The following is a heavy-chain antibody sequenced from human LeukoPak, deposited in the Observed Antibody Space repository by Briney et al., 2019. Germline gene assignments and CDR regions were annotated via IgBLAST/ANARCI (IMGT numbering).Heavy chain of an antibody. CDR3: AKNRDGYYYYMDV. Sequence: GGSLRLSCAASGFTFDDYGMSWVRHAPGKGLEWVSGINWNGGSTGYADSVKGRFTISRDNSKNTLYLQMNSLRAEDTAVYYCAKNRDGYYYYMDVWGKGTTVTISS. V-gene: IGHV3-20*04. CDR2: INWNGGST. D-gene: IGHD5-24*01. J-gene: IGHJ6*03. CDR1: GFTFDDYG.